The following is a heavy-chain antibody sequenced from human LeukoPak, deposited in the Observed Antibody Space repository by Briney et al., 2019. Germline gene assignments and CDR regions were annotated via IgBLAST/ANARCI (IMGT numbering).Heavy chain of an antibody. CDR3: ARRRDSYGKYYYYYMYV. CDR2: IYPSGST. J-gene: IGHJ6*03. CDR1: SGSISSSNYY. Sequence: SETLSLTCSVSSGSISSSNYYWGWIRQPPGKGLEWIASIYPSGSTYYNPSLKSRVTISVDTSKNQFSLKLSSVTAADTAVYYCARRRDSYGKYYYYYMYVWGKGTTVTVSS. D-gene: IGHD5-18*01. V-gene: IGHV4-39*01.